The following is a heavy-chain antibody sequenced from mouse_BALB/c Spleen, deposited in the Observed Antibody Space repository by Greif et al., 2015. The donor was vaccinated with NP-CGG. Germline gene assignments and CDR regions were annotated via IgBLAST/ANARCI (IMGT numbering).Heavy chain of an antibody. CDR3: ARSGWDYAMDY. CDR1: GFTFSSFG. V-gene: IGHV5-17*02. J-gene: IGHJ4*01. D-gene: IGHD1-1*02. CDR2: ISSGSSTI. Sequence: EVKLMESGGGLVQPGGSRKLSCAASGFTFSSFGMHWVRQAPEKGLEWVAYISSGSSTIYYADTVKGRFTISRDNPKNTLFLQMTSLRSEDTAMYYCARSGWDYAMDYWGQGTSVTVSS.